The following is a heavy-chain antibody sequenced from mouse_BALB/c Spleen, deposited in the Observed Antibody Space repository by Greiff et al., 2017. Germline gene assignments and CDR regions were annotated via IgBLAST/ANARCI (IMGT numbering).Heavy chain of an antibody. CDR2: ISSGSSTI. J-gene: IGHJ2*01. D-gene: IGHD1-2*01. Sequence: EVHLVESGGGLVQPGGSRKLSCAASGFTFSSFGMHWVRQAPEKGLEWVAYISSGSSTIYYADTVKGRFTISRDNPKNTLFLQMTSLRSEDTAMYYCARSLYGYYFDYWGQGTTLTVSS. CDR1: GFTFSSFG. V-gene: IGHV5-17*02. CDR3: ARSLYGYYFDY.